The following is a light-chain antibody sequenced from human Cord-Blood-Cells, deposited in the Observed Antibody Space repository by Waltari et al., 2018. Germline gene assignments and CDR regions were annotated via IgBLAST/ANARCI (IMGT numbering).Light chain of an antibody. J-gene: IGLJ3*02. V-gene: IGLV2-8*01. CDR2: EVS. CDR1: SSDVGAYNY. Sequence: QSALTQPPSASGSPGQSVTIPCTGTSSDVGAYNYVSWYQQHPGKAPKLMIYEVSKRPSGVPDRFSGSKSGNTASLTVSGLQAEDEADYYCSSYAGSNKVFGGGTKLTVL. CDR3: SSYAGSNKV.